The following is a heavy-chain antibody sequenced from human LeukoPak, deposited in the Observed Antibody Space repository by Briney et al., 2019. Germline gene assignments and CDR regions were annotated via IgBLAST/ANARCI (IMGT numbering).Heavy chain of an antibody. Sequence: PGGSLRLSCAASGFTFSSHEMNWVRQAPGKGLEWVAYITDGGGGTDFADSVRGRFTISRDDAKDSLYLEMNSLRAEDTAVYYYGRGRGYWRCVDTWGRGTLVSVSS. V-gene: IGHV3-48*03. CDR3: GRGRGYWRCVDT. CDR2: ITDGGGGT. D-gene: IGHD2-8*02. CDR1: GFTFSSHE. J-gene: IGHJ5*02.